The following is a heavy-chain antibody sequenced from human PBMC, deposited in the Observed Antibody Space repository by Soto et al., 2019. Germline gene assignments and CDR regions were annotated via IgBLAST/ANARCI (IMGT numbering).Heavy chain of an antibody. J-gene: IGHJ4*02. CDR3: AKGRPYYYDILTGYQDY. CDR1: GFTFSSYG. V-gene: IGHV3-30*18. Sequence: PGGSLRLSCAASGFTFSSYGMHWVRQAPGKGLEWVAVISYDGSNKYYADSVKGRFTISRDNSKNTLYLQMNSLRAEDTAVYYCAKGRPYYYDILTGYQDYWGQGTLVTVSS. D-gene: IGHD3-9*01. CDR2: ISYDGSNK.